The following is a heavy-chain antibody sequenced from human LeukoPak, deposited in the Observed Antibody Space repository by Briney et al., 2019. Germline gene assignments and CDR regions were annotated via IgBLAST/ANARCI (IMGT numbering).Heavy chain of an antibody. D-gene: IGHD2-2*03. J-gene: IGHJ5*02. CDR2: INHSGST. CDR1: VVTFRVYY. Sequence: SETLCLTCAVSVVTFRVYYWSWVRQPPGKGLEWIGEINHSGSTNYNPSLKSRVTISVDTSKNQFSLKLSSVTPANTAVYYGAGGRGYCSSTSCSNWFDPWGQGTLVTVSS. CDR3: AGGRGYCSSTSCSNWFDP. V-gene: IGHV4-34*08.